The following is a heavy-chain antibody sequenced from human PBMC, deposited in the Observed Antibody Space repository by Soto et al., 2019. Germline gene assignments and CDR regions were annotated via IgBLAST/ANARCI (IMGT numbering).Heavy chain of an antibody. D-gene: IGHD2-15*01. CDR2: IYYSGST. Sequence: SEPLSLTCTVSGGSISSGGYYWSWIRQHPGKGLEWIGYIYYSGSTYYNPSLKSRVTISVDTSKNQFSLKLSSVTAADTAVYYCGRDLDCSGGSCDSSYRMDGRGQGTSVTVYS. CDR1: GGSISSGGYY. V-gene: IGHV4-31*03. CDR3: GRDLDCSGGSCDSSYRMDG. J-gene: IGHJ6*02.